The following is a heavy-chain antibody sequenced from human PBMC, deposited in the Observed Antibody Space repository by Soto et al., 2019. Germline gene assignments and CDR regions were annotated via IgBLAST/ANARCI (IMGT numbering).Heavy chain of an antibody. D-gene: IGHD3-16*01. J-gene: IGHJ5*02. V-gene: IGHV4-34*01. CDR2: INHSGST. Sequence: PSETLSLTCAVYGGSFSGYYWSWIRQPPGKGLEWIGEINHSGSTNYNPSLKSRVTISVDTSKNQFSLKLSSVTAADTAVYYCAREFWGSGWFDPWGQGTLVTVSS. CDR3: AREFWGSGWFDP. CDR1: GGSFSGYY.